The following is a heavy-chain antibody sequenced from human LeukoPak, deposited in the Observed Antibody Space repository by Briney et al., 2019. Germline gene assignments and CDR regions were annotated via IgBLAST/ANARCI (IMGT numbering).Heavy chain of an antibody. D-gene: IGHD5-18*01. J-gene: IGHJ4*02. CDR2: INSDGSST. CDR1: GFTFSNHW. V-gene: IGHV3-74*01. Sequence: GGSLRLSCAASGFTFSNHWMHWVRQPPGKGLVWVSRINSDGSSTAYADSVKGRFTIYRDNAKNTLYLQMNSLRAEDTAVYYCTSDTVNTAVGIDYWGQGTLVTVSP. CDR3: TSDTVNTAVGIDY.